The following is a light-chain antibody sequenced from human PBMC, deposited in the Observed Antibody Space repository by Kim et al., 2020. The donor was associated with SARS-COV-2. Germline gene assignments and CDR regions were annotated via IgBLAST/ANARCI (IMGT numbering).Light chain of an antibody. Sequence: DSQMTQSPSSLSASVGDRVTITCRASQSIRRYLNWYQQKPGKAPELLIYAASNLQSGVPSRFSGSGSGTEFTLTISSLQPEDYATYYWQQIYSTPPITFGLGTRLEIK. V-gene: IGKV1-39*01. J-gene: IGKJ5*01. CDR3: QQIYSTPPIT. CDR1: QSIRRY. CDR2: AAS.